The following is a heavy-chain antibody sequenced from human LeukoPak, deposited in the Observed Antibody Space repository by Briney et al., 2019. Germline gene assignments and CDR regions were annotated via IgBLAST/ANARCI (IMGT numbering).Heavy chain of an antibody. Sequence: SETLSLTCTVSGGSISSSSYYWGWIRQPPGKGLEWIGSIYYSGSTYYNPSLKSRVTISVDTSKNQFSLKLSSVTAADTAVYYCARDWGLGRFLEWLSWFDPWGQGTLVTVSS. CDR2: IYYSGST. V-gene: IGHV4-39*07. CDR1: GGSISSSSYY. J-gene: IGHJ5*02. D-gene: IGHD3-3*01. CDR3: ARDWGLGRFLEWLSWFDP.